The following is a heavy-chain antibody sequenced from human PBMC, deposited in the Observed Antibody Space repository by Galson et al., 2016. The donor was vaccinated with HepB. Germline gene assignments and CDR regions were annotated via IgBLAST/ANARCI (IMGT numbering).Heavy chain of an antibody. Sequence: QSGAEVKKPGDSLKISCRASGYNFGNYWIGWVRQKPGKGLEWMAIIYPGDSETKYSPSFEGRVTISVDKSITTAFLQWSSLKASDTAMYYCARHTEVGATKFWGQGTLVTVSS. CDR3: ARHTEVGATKF. V-gene: IGHV5-51*01. CDR1: GYNFGNYW. J-gene: IGHJ4*02. CDR2: IYPGDSET. D-gene: IGHD1-26*01.